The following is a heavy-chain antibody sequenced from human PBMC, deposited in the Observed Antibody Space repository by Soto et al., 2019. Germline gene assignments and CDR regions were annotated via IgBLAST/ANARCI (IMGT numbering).Heavy chain of an antibody. Sequence: QVQLVQAGAEVKKPGASVKVSCKASGYTFTSYGISWVRQAPGQGLEWMGWISVSNGNTNFAQRLQGRVTMTTDTSTSTAYMELRSLRSDDTAVYYCAREQQLGLFDYWGQGTLVTVSS. CDR3: AREQQLGLFDY. J-gene: IGHJ4*02. CDR2: ISVSNGNT. D-gene: IGHD6-13*01. CDR1: GYTFTSYG. V-gene: IGHV1-18*01.